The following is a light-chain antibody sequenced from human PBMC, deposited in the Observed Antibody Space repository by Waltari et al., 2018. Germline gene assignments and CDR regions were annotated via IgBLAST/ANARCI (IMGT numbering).Light chain of an antibody. J-gene: IGLJ2*01. CDR1: SNDVGSSNF. CDR3: CSYAGSSCR. Sequence: QSALTQPASVSGSPGQSITISCTGTSNDVGSSNFVTWYQQHPDKAPKLMIYAGNRRPSGVSNRFSGSKSGNTASLTIAGLQTEDEADYYCCSYAGSSCRFGGGTKLTVL. CDR2: AGN. V-gene: IGLV2-23*01.